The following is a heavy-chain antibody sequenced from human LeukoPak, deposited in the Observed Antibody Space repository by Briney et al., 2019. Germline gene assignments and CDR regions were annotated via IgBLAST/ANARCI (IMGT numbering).Heavy chain of an antibody. CDR1: GYTFNGYS. V-gene: IGHV1-2*02. D-gene: IGHD3-22*01. CDR2: INPNSGGT. CDR3: ARDHFFDSSGFSAYYFGMDV. J-gene: IGHJ6*02. Sequence: ASVKVSCKASGYTFNGYSIHWVRPAPGQGLEWMGWINPNSGGTKYAQNFQGRVTMARDTSVSTAYMELSSLRSDDTAVYYCARDHFFDSSGFSAYYFGMDVWGQGTTVTVSS.